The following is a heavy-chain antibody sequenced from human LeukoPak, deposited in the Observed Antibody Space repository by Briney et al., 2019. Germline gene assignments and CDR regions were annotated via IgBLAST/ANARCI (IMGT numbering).Heavy chain of an antibody. CDR3: ARDRWEPVVVVPAAIAF. D-gene: IGHD2-2*01. V-gene: IGHV3-30-3*01. Sequence: GGSLRLSCTASGFTFSTYAMHWVRQAPGKGLEWVAVLSYDGNKEYYADSVKGRFTISRDNSKNTLYLQMNSLSAEDTAVYYCARDRWEPVVVVPAAIAFWGQGTLVTVSS. CDR1: GFTFSTYA. CDR2: LSYDGNKE. J-gene: IGHJ4*02.